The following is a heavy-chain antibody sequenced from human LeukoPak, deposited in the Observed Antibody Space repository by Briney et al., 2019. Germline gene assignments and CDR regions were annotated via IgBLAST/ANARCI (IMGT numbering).Heavy chain of an antibody. CDR3: AIIKPGIAAAGKVQ. J-gene: IGHJ4*02. CDR1: GYTFTSYG. D-gene: IGHD6-13*01. CDR2: ISAYNGNT. V-gene: IGHV1-18*01. Sequence: ASVKVSCKASGYTFTSYGISWVRQAPGQGLEWMGWISAYNGNTNYAQKLQGRVTVTTDTSTSTAYMELRSLRSDDTAVYYCAIIKPGIAAAGKVQWGQGTLVTVSS.